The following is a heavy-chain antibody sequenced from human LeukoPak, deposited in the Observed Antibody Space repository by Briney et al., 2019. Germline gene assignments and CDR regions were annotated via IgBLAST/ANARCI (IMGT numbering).Heavy chain of an antibody. Sequence: SETLSLTCTVSGGSISSYYWSWLRQPAGKGLEWIGRIYTSGSTNYNPSLKSRVTMSVDTSKNQFSLKLSSVTAADTAVYYCAGTNYDILTGYYFIDAFDIWGQGTMVTVSS. CDR1: GGSISSYY. D-gene: IGHD3-9*01. J-gene: IGHJ3*02. CDR2: IYTSGST. V-gene: IGHV4-4*07. CDR3: AGTNYDILTGYYFIDAFDI.